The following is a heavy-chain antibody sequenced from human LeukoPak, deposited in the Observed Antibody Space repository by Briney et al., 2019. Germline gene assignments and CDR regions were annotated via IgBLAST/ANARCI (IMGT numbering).Heavy chain of an antibody. CDR1: GGFFSGYY. V-gene: IGHV4-34*01. Sequence: PSETLSLTCAVYGGFFSGYYWSWIRQPPGKGLEWIGEINHSGSTNYNPSLKSRVTISVDTSKNQFSLKLSSVTAADTAVYYCARAIVVVPAAPPYGIGMDVWGQGTTVTVSS. CDR2: INHSGST. J-gene: IGHJ6*02. CDR3: ARAIVVVPAAPPYGIGMDV. D-gene: IGHD2-2*01.